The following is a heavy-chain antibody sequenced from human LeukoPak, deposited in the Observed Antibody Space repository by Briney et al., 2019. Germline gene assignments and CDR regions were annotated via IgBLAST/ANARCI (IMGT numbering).Heavy chain of an antibody. Sequence: ASVKVSCKAAGYTFTSYGISWVRQAPGQGLEWMGWISAYNGNTNYAQKFQGRVTMTTDTSTSTAYMELRSLRSDDTAVYYCARGSVDSSGYYYLWYFDYWGQGTLVTVSS. CDR3: ARGSVDSSGYYYLWYFDY. J-gene: IGHJ4*02. V-gene: IGHV1-18*01. CDR2: ISAYNGNT. CDR1: GYTFTSYG. D-gene: IGHD3-22*01.